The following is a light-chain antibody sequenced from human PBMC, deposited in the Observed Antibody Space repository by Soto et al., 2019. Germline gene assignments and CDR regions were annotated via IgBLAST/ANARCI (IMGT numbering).Light chain of an antibody. CDR2: EVT. J-gene: IGLJ2*01. CDR1: SSDIGGYNY. V-gene: IGLV2-8*01. CDR3: ASYAGNKVG. Sequence: QSALTQPPSASGSPGQSVAISCTGTSSDIGGYNYVSWYQQHSGKAPKLIIYEVTRRPSGVPDRFSGSKSGSTASLTVSGIQAEDEADYYCASYAGNKVGFGGGTQLTVL.